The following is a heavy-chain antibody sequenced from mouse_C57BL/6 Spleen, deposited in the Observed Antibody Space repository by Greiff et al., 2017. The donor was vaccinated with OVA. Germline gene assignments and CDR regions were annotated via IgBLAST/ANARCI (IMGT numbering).Heavy chain of an antibody. CDR3: ARCCYY. CDR2: INPGSGGT. CDR1: GYAFTNYL. V-gene: IGHV1-54*01. J-gene: IGHJ4*01. Sequence: QVQLKESGAELVRPGTSVKVSCKASGYAFTNYLIEWVKQRPGQGLEWIGVINPGSGGTNYNEKFKGKATLTADKSSSTAYMQLSSLTSEDSAVYFCARCCYYWGQGTSVTVSS.